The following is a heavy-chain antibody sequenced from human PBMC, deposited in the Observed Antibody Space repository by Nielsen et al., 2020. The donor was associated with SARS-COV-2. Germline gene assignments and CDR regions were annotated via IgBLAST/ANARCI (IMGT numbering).Heavy chain of an antibody. CDR3: AKGGAGYCAGTTCYAAIDS. Sequence: GESLKISCAASGFAFSTYWMHWVRQVPGRGLVWVSRINSDGRGTSYADSVKGRFTISRDNAKNSLYLQLNSLRVEDTAVYYCAKGGAGYCAGTTCYAAIDSWGQGTLVTVSS. V-gene: IGHV3-74*01. J-gene: IGHJ4*02. CDR2: INSDGRGT. D-gene: IGHD2-2*03. CDR1: GFAFSTYW.